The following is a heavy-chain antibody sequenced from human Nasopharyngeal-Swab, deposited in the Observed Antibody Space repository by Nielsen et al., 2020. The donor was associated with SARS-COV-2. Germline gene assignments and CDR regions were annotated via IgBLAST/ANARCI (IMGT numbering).Heavy chain of an antibody. V-gene: IGHV4-39*01. CDR3: ARPSRHFWSGQDPWFDP. CDR2: IYYSGSP. D-gene: IGHD3-3*02. Sequence: SETLSLTCTVSGGSISSSSYYWGWIRQPPGKGLEWIGSIYYSGSPYYNPSLKSRVTISVDTSKNQFSLKLSSVTAADTAVYYCARPSRHFWSGQDPWFDPWGQGTLVTVSS. J-gene: IGHJ5*02. CDR1: GGSISSSSYY.